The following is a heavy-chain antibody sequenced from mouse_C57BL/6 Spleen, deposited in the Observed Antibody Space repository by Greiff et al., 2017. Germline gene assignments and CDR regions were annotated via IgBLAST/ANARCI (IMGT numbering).Heavy chain of an antibody. CDR3: ARYSSYAGDFDY. CDR2: IDPSDSYT. CDR1: GYTFTSYW. V-gene: IGHV1-50*01. J-gene: IGHJ2*01. D-gene: IGHD1-1*01. Sequence: VQLQQPGAELVKPGASVKLSCKASGYTFTSYWMQWVKQRPGQGLEWIGEIDPSDSYTNYNPQFKGKATLTVDTSSSTAYMQLSSLTSDDSAVYYCARYSSYAGDFDYWGQGTTRTVSS.